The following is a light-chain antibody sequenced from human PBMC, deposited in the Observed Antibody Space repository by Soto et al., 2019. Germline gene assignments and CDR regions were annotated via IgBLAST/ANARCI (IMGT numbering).Light chain of an antibody. V-gene: IGLV2-14*01. CDR1: SSDVGGYNY. CDR3: SSYTSSSQRV. Sequence: QSVLTQPASVSGSPGQSITISCTGTSSDVGGYNYVSWYQQHPGKAPKVMIYEVSNRPSGVSNRFSGSKSGNTASLTISGLQAEDEAAYYCSSYTSSSQRVFGTGTKLTVL. J-gene: IGLJ1*01. CDR2: EVS.